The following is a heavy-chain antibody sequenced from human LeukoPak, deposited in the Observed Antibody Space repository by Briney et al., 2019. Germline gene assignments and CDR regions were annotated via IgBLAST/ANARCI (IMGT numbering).Heavy chain of an antibody. CDR2: IYTSGST. V-gene: IGHV4-61*02. CDR1: GGSISSGSYY. CDR3: ARGDRGSSGAFDI. D-gene: IGHD6-19*01. Sequence: SQTLSLTCTVSGGSISSGSYYWSWIRQPAGKGLEWIGRIYTSGSTNYNPSLKSRVTISVDTSKNQFSLKLSSVTAADTAVYYCARGDRGSSGAFDIWGQGTMVTVSS. J-gene: IGHJ3*02.